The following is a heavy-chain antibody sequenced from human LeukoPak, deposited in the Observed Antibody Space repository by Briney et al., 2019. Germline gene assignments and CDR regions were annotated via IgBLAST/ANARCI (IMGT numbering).Heavy chain of an antibody. V-gene: IGHV4-59*01. CDR2: IYYSGST. D-gene: IGHD3-10*01. J-gene: IGHJ6*03. Sequence: SETLSLTCTVSGGSISSYYWSWIRQPPGKGLEWIGYIYYSGSTNYNPSLKSRVTISVDTSKNQFSLKLSSVTAADTAVYYCARGYYGSGSQGLHYYYYYYMDVWGKGTTVTISS. CDR3: ARGYYGSGSQGLHYYYYYYMDV. CDR1: GGSISSYY.